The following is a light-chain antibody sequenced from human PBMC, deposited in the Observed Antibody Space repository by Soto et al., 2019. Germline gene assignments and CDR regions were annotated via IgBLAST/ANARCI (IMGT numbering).Light chain of an antibody. CDR1: QSITNW. Sequence: MAQSPSPLSASVGDSVTILCRASQSITNWLAWYQQKPGKAPKLLIYDAASLESGVPSRFSGSGSGTEFTLTISSLQPDDFAIYYCQQYSSYWTFGQGTKVEI. V-gene: IGKV1-5*02. CDR3: QQYSSYWT. J-gene: IGKJ1*01. CDR2: DAA.